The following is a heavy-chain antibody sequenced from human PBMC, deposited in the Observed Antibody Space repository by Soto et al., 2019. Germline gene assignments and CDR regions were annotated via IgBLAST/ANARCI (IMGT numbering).Heavy chain of an antibody. Sequence: GWALKVFCIGTGYSCTSDVIGGSREIPGKGLEWMGIIYPGDSDTRYSPSFQGQVTISADKSISTAYLQWSRLKASDTAMYYCARYVKGSSGWYGYWGQGTLVTVHS. CDR3: ARYVKGSSGWYGY. J-gene: IGHJ4*02. V-gene: IGHV5-51*01. CDR2: IYPGDSDT. D-gene: IGHD6-19*01. CDR1: GYSCTSDV.